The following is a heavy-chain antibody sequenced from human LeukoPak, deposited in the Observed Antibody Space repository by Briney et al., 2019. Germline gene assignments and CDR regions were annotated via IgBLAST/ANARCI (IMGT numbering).Heavy chain of an antibody. CDR3: ARDGGPYSSSSGGVDY. J-gene: IGHJ4*02. CDR2: IHYSGST. CDR1: GGSISSSSYY. V-gene: IGHV4-39*07. D-gene: IGHD6-6*01. Sequence: SSETLSLTCTVSGGSISSSSYYWGWIRQPPGKGLEWIGSIHYSGSTYYNPSLKSRVTISVDTSKNQFSLKLSSVAAADTAFYYCARDGGPYSSSSGGVDYWGQGTLVTVSS.